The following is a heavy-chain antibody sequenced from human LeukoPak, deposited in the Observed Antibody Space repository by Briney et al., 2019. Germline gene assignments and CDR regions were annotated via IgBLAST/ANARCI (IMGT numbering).Heavy chain of an antibody. D-gene: IGHD2-21*01. V-gene: IGHV3-74*01. CDR1: GFTFSSYW. J-gene: IGHJ4*02. CDR3: GGGPYYYFDY. Sequence: GGTLRLSCAASGFTFSSYWMHWVRQAPGKGLVWVSRSNSDGRSTSNAAPVKGRSTTARDNAKNTLYLQMNSLRAEGTAVYYCGGGPYYYFDYWGQGTLVTVSS. CDR2: SNSDGRST.